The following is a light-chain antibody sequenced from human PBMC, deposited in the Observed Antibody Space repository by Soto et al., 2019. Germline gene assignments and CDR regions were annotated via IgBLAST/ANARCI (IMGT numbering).Light chain of an antibody. Sequence: EIVLTQSPATLSLSPGEKATPSSRPGRMFSATLPWYQQSPGQAPRLLIYDASNRATGIPARFSGSGSGTDFTLTISSLEPEDFAVYYCQQSSNWPLTFGGGTKVEIK. J-gene: IGKJ4*01. CDR1: RMFSAT. V-gene: IGKV3-11*01. CDR3: QQSSNWPLT. CDR2: DAS.